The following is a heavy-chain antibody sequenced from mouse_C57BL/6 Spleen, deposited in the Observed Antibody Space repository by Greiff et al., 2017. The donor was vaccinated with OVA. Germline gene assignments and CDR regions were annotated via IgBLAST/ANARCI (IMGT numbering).Heavy chain of an antibody. J-gene: IGHJ2*01. D-gene: IGHD1-1*01. CDR1: GYTFTSYW. Sequence: QVQLQQSGAELVKPGASVKLSCKASGYTFTSYWMQWVKQRPGQGLEWIGEIDPSDSYTNYNQKFKGKATLTVDTSSSTAYMQLSSLTSEDSAVYYCARRPFFTTVEGYYFDYWGQGTTLTVSS. V-gene: IGHV1-50*01. CDR2: IDPSDSYT. CDR3: ARRPFFTTVEGYYFDY.